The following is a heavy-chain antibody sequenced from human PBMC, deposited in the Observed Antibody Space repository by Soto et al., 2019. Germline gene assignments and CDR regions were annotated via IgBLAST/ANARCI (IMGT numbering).Heavy chain of an antibody. J-gene: IGHJ4*02. V-gene: IGHV4-34*02. CDR1: ARSFSGYY. D-gene: IGHD2-21*02. CDR3: ARSPKCSDFAYYFDF. CDR2: VIHTGRT. Sequence: QVHLEQSGARLLKPSETLSLTCTVYARSFSGYYWSWIRQPPGKGLEWIGEVIHTGRTKYNPSLTGRVTISVDTSKIQFDLNLSTVTVADSAVYYCARSPKCSDFAYYFDFWGQGTQVTVSS.